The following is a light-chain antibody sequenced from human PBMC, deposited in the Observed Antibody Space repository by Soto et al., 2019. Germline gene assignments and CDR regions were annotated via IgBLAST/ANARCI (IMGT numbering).Light chain of an antibody. CDR3: SAYTVSRTDV. Sequence: QSALTQPASVSGSPGQSITISCTGTSSDVGAYNFVSWHQQHPGKAPKLMIYNVYDRPLGISYRFSGSKSGNTGSLTISGAQGEDEAYYCCSAYTVSRTDVFGTGTKVTVL. CDR1: SSDVGAYNF. CDR2: NVY. V-gene: IGLV2-14*03. J-gene: IGLJ1*01.